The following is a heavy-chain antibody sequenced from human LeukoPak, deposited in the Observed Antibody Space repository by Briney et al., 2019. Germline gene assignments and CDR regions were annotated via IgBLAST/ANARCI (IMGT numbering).Heavy chain of an antibody. V-gene: IGHV3-11*05. D-gene: IGHD3-10*01. J-gene: IGHJ4*02. CDR3: ARGSGSGSYYPRFDY. Sequence: PGGSLRLSCTASGFTFSDYYMSWIRQAPGKGLEWVSYISSSSSYTNYADSVKGRFTISRDNAKNSLYLQMNSLRAEDSAVYYCARGSGSGSYYPRFDYWGQGSLITVSS. CDR1: GFTFSDYY. CDR2: ISSSSSYT.